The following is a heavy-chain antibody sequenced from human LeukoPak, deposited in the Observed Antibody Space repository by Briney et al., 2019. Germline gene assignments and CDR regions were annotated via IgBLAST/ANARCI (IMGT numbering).Heavy chain of an antibody. CDR1: GGSISSSSYY. V-gene: IGHV4-39*07. Sequence: SETLSLTCTVSGGSISSSSYYWGWIRQPPGKGLEWIGSIYYSGSTYYNPSLKSRVTISVDTSKKQFSLKLSSVTAADTAVYYCARVSGCSGGSCYSPSYYYYYYMDVWGKGTTVTVSS. D-gene: IGHD2-15*01. CDR2: IYYSGST. CDR3: ARVSGCSGGSCYSPSYYYYYYMDV. J-gene: IGHJ6*03.